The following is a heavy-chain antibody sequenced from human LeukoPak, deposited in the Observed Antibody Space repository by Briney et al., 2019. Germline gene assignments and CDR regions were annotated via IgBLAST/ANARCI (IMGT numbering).Heavy chain of an antibody. Sequence: GGSLRLSCAASGFTFSSYWMHWVRQAPGKGLVWVSRINSDGSSTSYADSVKGRFTISRDNAKNTLYLQMNSLRAEDTAVYYCARAGSLGKWLRLFDYWGQGTLVTVSS. CDR1: GFTFSSYW. CDR2: INSDGSST. CDR3: ARAGSLGKWLRLFDY. D-gene: IGHD5-12*01. J-gene: IGHJ4*02. V-gene: IGHV3-74*01.